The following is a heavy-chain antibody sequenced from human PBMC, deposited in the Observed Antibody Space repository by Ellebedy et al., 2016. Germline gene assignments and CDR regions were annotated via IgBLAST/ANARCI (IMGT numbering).Heavy chain of an antibody. CDR1: GYSFTNHW. Sequence: GGSLRLSCKASGYSFTNHWIGWVRQMPGKSLEWMGIIYPADSDTRYSPSFQGQVTISADSSLTTAYLQWSSLKASDTAMYYCARGHKSAWYGAFDIWGPGTVVTVSS. CDR3: ARGHKSAWYGAFDI. CDR2: IYPADSDT. J-gene: IGHJ3*02. D-gene: IGHD6-13*01. V-gene: IGHV5-51*01.